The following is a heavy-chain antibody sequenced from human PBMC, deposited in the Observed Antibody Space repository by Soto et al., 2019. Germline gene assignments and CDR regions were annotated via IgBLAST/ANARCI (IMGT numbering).Heavy chain of an antibody. Sequence: ASVKVSCKASGYTLTELSMHWVRQAPGKGLEWMGGFDPEDGETIYAQKFQGRVTMTEDTSTDTAYMELSSLRSEDTAVYYCATFPYYDSSRIFDYWGQGTLVTVSS. D-gene: IGHD3-22*01. J-gene: IGHJ4*02. CDR2: FDPEDGET. CDR1: GYTLTELS. V-gene: IGHV1-24*01. CDR3: ATFPYYDSSRIFDY.